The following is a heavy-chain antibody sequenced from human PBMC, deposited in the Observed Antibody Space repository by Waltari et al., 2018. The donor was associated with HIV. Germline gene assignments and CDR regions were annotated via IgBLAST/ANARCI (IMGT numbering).Heavy chain of an antibody. Sequence: QVQLVQSGAEVKKPGTSVQVSSKASGGTLSSYGTSCVRQAPGQGLEWRGGIIPIFCTANYAQKFQGRVTITADESTSTAYMELSSLRSEDTAVYYCARASGKFGELLDWFDPWGQGTLVTVSS. D-gene: IGHD3-10*01. V-gene: IGHV1-69*01. CDR1: GGTLSSYG. J-gene: IGHJ5*02. CDR2: IIPIFCTA. CDR3: ARASGKFGELLDWFDP.